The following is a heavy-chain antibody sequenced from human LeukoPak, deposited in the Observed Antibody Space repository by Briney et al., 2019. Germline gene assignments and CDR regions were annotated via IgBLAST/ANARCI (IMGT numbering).Heavy chain of an antibody. CDR3: ARGSGNEDFWSGYQYYFDY. CDR1: GGSISSGDYY. J-gene: IGHJ4*02. V-gene: IGHV4-30-4*02. Sequence: PSETLSLTCTVSGGSISSGDYYWSWIRQPPGKGLEWIGYIYYSGSTYYNPSLKSRVTISVDTSKNQFSLKLSSVTAADTAVYYCARGSGNEDFWSGYQYYFDYWGQGTLVTVSS. D-gene: IGHD3-3*01. CDR2: IYYSGST.